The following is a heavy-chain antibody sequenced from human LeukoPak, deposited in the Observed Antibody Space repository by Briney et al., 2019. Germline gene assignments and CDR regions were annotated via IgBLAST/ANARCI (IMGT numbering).Heavy chain of an antibody. Sequence: GGSLRLSCAASGFTFSSYSMNWVRQAPGKGLEWVSSISSSSSYIYYADSVKGRFTISRDNAKNSLYLQMNSLRAEDTAVYYCAGAVAGGYYYYGMDVWGQGTTVTVSS. V-gene: IGHV3-21*01. J-gene: IGHJ6*02. CDR1: GFTFSSYS. CDR3: AGAVAGGYYYYGMDV. D-gene: IGHD6-19*01. CDR2: ISSSSSYI.